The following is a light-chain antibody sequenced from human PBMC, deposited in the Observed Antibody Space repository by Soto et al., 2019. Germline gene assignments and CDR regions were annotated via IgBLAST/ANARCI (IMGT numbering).Light chain of an antibody. V-gene: IGKV3-15*01. CDR1: QTVRNN. Sequence: EFVLTQSPGTLSLSPGERATLSCRASQTVRNNYLAWYQQKPGQAPRLLIYGASTRATDIPARFSGSGSGTEFTLTIGSLQSEDSAVYYCQQYNNWPPWTFGQGTKVDIK. CDR3: QQYNNWPPWT. J-gene: IGKJ1*01. CDR2: GAS.